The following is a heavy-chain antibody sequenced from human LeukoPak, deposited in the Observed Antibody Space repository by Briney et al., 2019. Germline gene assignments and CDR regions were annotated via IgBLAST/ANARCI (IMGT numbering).Heavy chain of an antibody. V-gene: IGHV4-39*01. CDR2: IYYSGST. J-gene: IGHJ5*02. D-gene: IGHD5-12*01. CDR3: ARHLVAVMDP. CDR1: GGSFSSRTYY. Sequence: KASEALSLTCTVSGGSFSSRTYYWGWIRQPPGKGLEWIASIYYSGSTYYNPSLKSRVTIFVDTSKNQFSLELTSVTAADTAVYYCARHLVAVMDPWGQGTLVTVSS.